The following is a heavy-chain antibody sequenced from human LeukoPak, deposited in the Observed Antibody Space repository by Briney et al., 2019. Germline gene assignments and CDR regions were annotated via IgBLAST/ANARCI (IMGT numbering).Heavy chain of an antibody. CDR2: VNTKGNRP. J-gene: IGHJ4*02. CDR3: ARDPGRAGTTEWYYFDS. Sequence: GGSLRLSCAASGFTFSSFAMHWVRQAPGKGLEYVSSVNTKGNRPFYANSVKGRFTVSRDNSKNMVYLQMGSLRAEDMAVYYCARDPGRAGTTEWYYFDSWGQGTLVTVSS. V-gene: IGHV3-64*01. CDR1: GFTFSSFA. D-gene: IGHD3-3*01.